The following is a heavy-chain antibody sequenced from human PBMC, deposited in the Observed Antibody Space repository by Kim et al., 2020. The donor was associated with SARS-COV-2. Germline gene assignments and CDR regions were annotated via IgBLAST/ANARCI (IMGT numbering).Heavy chain of an antibody. D-gene: IGHD3-10*01. CDR2: ISAYNGNT. J-gene: IGHJ6*02. V-gene: IGHV1-18*01. CDR1: GYTFTSYG. Sequence: ASVKVSCKASGYTFTSYGISWVRQAPGQGLEWMGWISAYNGNTNYAQKLQGRVTMTTDTSTSTAYMELRSLRSDDTAVYYCARGSGSYYNFKYYYYGMDVWGQGTTVTVSS. CDR3: ARGSGSYYNFKYYYYGMDV.